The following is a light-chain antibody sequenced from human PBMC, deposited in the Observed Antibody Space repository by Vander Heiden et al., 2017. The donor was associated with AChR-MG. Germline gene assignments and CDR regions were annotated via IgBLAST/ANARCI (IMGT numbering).Light chain of an antibody. V-gene: IGKV1-13*02. CDR2: DAS. CDR3: QQFDSYPLT. Sequence: GDRVTITCGASQGVRTALAWYQQRPGKAPKLLIYDASSLQSGVPSRFSGSGSGTDFTLTISSLQPEDFATYSCQQFDSYPLTFGQGTRLEIK. J-gene: IGKJ5*01. CDR1: QGVRTA.